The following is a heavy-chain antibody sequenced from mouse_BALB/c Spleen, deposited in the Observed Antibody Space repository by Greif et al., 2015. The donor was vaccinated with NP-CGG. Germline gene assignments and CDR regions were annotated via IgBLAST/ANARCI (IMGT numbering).Heavy chain of an antibody. D-gene: IGHD2-14*01. CDR2: IYPGSGST. CDR3: TRGTRYFDV. V-gene: IGHV1S22*01. J-gene: IGHJ1*01. Sequence: LQQPGSELVRPGASVKLSCKASGYTFTSYWMHWVKQRHGQGLEWIGNIYPGSGSTNYDEKFKSKGTLTVDTSSSTAYMHLSSLTSEDSAVYYCTRGTRYFDVWGAGTTVTVSS. CDR1: GYTFTSYW.